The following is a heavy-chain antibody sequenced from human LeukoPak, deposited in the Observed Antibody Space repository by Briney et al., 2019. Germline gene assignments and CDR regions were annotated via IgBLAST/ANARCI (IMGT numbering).Heavy chain of an antibody. CDR1: GFTFSSYG. V-gene: IGHV3-30*02. D-gene: IGHD1-26*01. Sequence: GGSLRLSCAASGFTFSSYGMHWVRQAPGKGLEWVAFIRYDGSNKYYADSVKGRFTISRDNSKNTLYLQMNSLRAEDTAVYYCARSVGMNYYYYMDVWGKGTTVTVSS. CDR2: IRYDGSNK. J-gene: IGHJ6*03. CDR3: ARSVGMNYYYYMDV.